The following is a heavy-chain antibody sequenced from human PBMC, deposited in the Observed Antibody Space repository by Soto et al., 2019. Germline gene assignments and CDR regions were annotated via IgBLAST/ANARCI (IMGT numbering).Heavy chain of an antibody. D-gene: IGHD5-12*01. J-gene: IGHJ6*02. CDR1: GFTFSSYG. Sequence: GGSLRLSCAASGFTFSSYGMHWVRQAPGKGLEWVAVIWYDGSNKYYADSVKGRFTISRDNSKNTLYLQMNSLRAEDTAVYYCASSGYDNYYYYYGMDVWGQGTTVTVSS. CDR2: IWYDGSNK. CDR3: ASSGYDNYYYYYGMDV. V-gene: IGHV3-33*01.